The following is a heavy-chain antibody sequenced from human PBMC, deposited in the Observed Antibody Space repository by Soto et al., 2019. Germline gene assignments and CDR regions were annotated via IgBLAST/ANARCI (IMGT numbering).Heavy chain of an antibody. CDR1: GASISRDSYY. CDR2: MYYTGST. CDR3: ARGRDRSCRFDC. Sequence: SETLSLTCSVSGASISRDSYYWCWIRLPPGKGLEWIGSMYYTGSTYYNPSLNGRVTISVDTSNNKVSLTLTSVTAADTAVYFCARGRDRSCRFDCWGQGTLVTGSS. J-gene: IGHJ4*02. V-gene: IGHV4-39*01.